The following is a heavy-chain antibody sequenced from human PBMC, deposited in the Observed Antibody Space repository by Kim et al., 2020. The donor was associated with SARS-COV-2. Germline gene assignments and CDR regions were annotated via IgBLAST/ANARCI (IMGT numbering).Heavy chain of an antibody. Sequence: DSVKGRFTISRDNSKNTLYLQMNSLSAEDTAVYYCAKVSGAEYYYYGMDVWGQGTTVTVSS. V-gene: IGHV3-23*01. CDR3: AKVSGAEYYYYGMDV. J-gene: IGHJ6*02. D-gene: IGHD1-26*01.